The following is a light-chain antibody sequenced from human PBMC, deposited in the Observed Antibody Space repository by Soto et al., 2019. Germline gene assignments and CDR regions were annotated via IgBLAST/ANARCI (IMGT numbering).Light chain of an antibody. CDR2: EGS. V-gene: IGLV2-23*01. CDR3: CSYAPNSPWV. Sequence: QSVLTQPASVSGSPGQSITISCTGTSSDVGDYNLVSWYQQHPGRAPKLMIYEGSKRPSGVSNRFSGSKSGNTASLTISGLQAEDEADYYCCSYAPNSPWVFGGGTKVTVL. J-gene: IGLJ3*02. CDR1: SSDVGDYNL.